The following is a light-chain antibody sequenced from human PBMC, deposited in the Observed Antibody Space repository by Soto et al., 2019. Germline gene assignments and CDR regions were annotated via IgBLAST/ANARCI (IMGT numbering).Light chain of an antibody. CDR2: AAS. J-gene: IGKJ1*01. CDR3: QQYDSYSAT. CDR1: QSISSW. Sequence: DIQMTQSPSTLSATAGDRVTITCRASQSISSWLAWYQQKPGKAPNLLIYAASSLQSGVPSRFSGSGSGTEFTLTISSLQPDDFATYYCQQYDSYSATFGQGTKVDIK. V-gene: IGKV1-5*01.